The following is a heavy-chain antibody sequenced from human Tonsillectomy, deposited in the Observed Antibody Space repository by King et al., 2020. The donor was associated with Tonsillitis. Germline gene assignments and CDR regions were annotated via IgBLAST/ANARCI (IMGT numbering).Heavy chain of an antibody. J-gene: IGHJ6*01. Sequence: VQLVESGGGVVQPGRSLRLSCAASGFTFSNYGMHWVRQAPGKGLEWVAVISFDGTNKYYADSVKGRFTISRDNSKNTLYLQMNSLRAEDTAVYYCAKNFGGGGFGVGIRVGIEGWGQRTTGTVSS. CDR1: GFTFSNYG. CDR2: ISFDGTNK. D-gene: IGHD3-3*01. CDR3: AKNFGGGGFGVGIRVGIEG. V-gene: IGHV3-30*18.